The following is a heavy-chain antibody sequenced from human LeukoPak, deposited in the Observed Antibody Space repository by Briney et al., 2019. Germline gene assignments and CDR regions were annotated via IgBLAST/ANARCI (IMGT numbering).Heavy chain of an antibody. J-gene: IGHJ4*02. CDR1: GGSISSSSYY. V-gene: IGHV4-39*07. CDR3: ARLPRSPKMVRAL. CDR2: IYYSGST. D-gene: IGHD3-10*01. Sequence: KPSETLSLTCTVSGGSISSSSYYWGWIRQPPGKGLEWIGSIYYSGSTYYNPSLKSRVTISVDTSKNQFSLKLSSVTAADTAVYYCARLPRSPKMVRALWGQGTLVTVSS.